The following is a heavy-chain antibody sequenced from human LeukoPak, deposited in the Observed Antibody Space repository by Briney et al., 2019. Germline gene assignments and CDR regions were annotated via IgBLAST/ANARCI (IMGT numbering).Heavy chain of an antibody. CDR3: ARESVTWFDH. J-gene: IGHJ5*02. V-gene: IGHV3-48*03. Sequence: PGGSLRLSCAASGFTFSSDGMNWVRQAPGKGLEWVSYISSSGTTIYYADSVKGRFTISRDNAKNSLYLQMNSLRAEDTAVYYCARESVTWFDHWGQGTLVTVSS. D-gene: IGHD3-16*01. CDR2: ISSSGTTI. CDR1: GFTFSSDG.